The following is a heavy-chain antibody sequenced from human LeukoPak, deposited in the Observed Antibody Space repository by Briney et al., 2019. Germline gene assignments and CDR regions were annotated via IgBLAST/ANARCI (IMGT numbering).Heavy chain of an antibody. CDR1: GGSFSGYY. CDR3: ARGLYGSLGSGCYYITGMDV. V-gene: IGHV4-34*01. CDR2: INHSGST. D-gene: IGHD3-10*01. J-gene: IGHJ6*04. Sequence: PSETLSLTCAVYGGSFSGYYWSWIRQPPGKGLEWIGEINHSGSTNYNPSLKSRVTISVDKSKNQFSLKLSSVTAADTAVYYCARGLYGSLGSGCYYITGMDVWGKGTTVTVSS.